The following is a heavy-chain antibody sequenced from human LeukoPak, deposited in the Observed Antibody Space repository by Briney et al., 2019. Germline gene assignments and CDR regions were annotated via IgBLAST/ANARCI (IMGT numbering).Heavy chain of an antibody. D-gene: IGHD1-1*01. J-gene: IGHJ5*02. CDR3: ARDRLQLQS. CDR1: GGSISSYY. V-gene: IGHV4-59*01. CDR2: IYYSGYT. Sequence: SETLSLTCTVSGGSISSYYWSWIRQPPGKGLEWIGCIYYSGYTNYNPSLKSRVTISVDTSKNQFSLKLSSVTAADTAVYYCARDRLQLQSWGQGTLVTVSS.